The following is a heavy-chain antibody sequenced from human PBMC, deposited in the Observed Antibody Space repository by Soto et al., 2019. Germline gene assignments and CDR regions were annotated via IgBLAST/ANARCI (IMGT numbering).Heavy chain of an antibody. J-gene: IGHJ6*02. CDR2: IYDSGST. CDR3: AIDSIKPQYGIDF. V-gene: IGHV4-59*01. Sequence: SETLSLTCTVSGGSISSYYWSWIRQPPGKGLEWIGYIYDSGSTNYNPSLKSRVTISVDTSKNQFSLKVSSVTAADKDGYYCAIDSIKPQYGIDFWGQGTTVTVSS. CDR1: GGSISSYY.